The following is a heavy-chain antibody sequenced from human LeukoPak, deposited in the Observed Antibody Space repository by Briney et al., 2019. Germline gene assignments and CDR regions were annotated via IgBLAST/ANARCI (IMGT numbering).Heavy chain of an antibody. D-gene: IGHD1-1*01. CDR3: ARVVTVAWSERRPGYFYMDV. Sequence: GGSLRFSCAASGFTFSSYGMNWVRQAPGKGLEWVASISSTGSYIYYADSGKGRFTISRDNAKKSLYLQMNSLRAEDTAVYYCARVVTVAWSERRPGYFYMDVWGKGTTVTVSS. CDR1: GFTFSSYG. CDR2: ISSTGSYI. V-gene: IGHV3-21*01. J-gene: IGHJ6*03.